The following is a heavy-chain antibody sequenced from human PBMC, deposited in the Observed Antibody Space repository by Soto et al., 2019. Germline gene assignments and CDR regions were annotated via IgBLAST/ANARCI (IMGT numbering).Heavy chain of an antibody. Sequence: GGSLRLSCAASGFTFSTHAMSWVRQAPGKGLEWVSSISSGGTTTFYAASVEGRFTISRDKSKNTLYLQMNSLRADDTAVYYCAREGGSIGGWFGRKFDSWGQGTKVTVYS. CDR3: AREGGSIGGWFGRKFDS. V-gene: IGHV3-23*01. CDR1: GFTFSTHA. J-gene: IGHJ4*02. CDR2: ISSGGTTT. D-gene: IGHD6-19*01.